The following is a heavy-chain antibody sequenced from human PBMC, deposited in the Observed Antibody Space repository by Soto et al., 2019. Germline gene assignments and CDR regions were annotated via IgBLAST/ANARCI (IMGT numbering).Heavy chain of an antibody. V-gene: IGHV3-48*01. D-gene: IGHD3-10*01. Sequence: EVQLVESGGGLVQPGGSLRLSCAASGFTFSTYSMNWVRQAPGKGQEWLSYISTSGSTTYYADAVKGRFTPSRDNAKRLLDRQMSSLIAEDAAVYCCTREFPMYFGEASGAFEIWGHGTMVTVSS. CDR1: GFTFSTYS. CDR2: ISTSGSTT. J-gene: IGHJ3*02. CDR3: TREFPMYFGEASGAFEI.